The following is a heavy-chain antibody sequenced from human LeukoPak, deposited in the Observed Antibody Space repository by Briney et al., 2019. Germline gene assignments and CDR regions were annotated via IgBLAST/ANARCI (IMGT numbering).Heavy chain of an antibody. CDR2: INWNGGST. CDR3: AREDYNWNDYYYYGMDV. CDR1: GFTFENYV. V-gene: IGHV3-20*04. D-gene: IGHD1-20*01. J-gene: IGHJ6*02. Sequence: GGSLRLSCEASGFTFENYVMSWVRQAPGKGLEWVSTINWNGGSTGYADSVKGRFTISRDNAKNSLFLQMNSLRAEDTAFYYCAREDYNWNDYYYYGMDVWGQGTTVTVSS.